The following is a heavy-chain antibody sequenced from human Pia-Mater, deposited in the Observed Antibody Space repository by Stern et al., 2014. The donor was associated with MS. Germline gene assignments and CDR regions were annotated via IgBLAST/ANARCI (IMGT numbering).Heavy chain of an antibody. CDR1: GGSISSGGYY. Sequence: QLQLQESGPGLVKPSQTLSLTCTVSGGSISSGGYYWSWIRQDPGKGLEWIGFIYYSGSTYYNPSLKSRVTISVDTSKNQFSLKLSSVTAADTAVYYCARVSYDFWSGYYPFDYWGQGTLVTVSS. V-gene: IGHV4-31*03. J-gene: IGHJ4*02. D-gene: IGHD3-3*01. CDR2: IYYSGST. CDR3: ARVSYDFWSGYYPFDY.